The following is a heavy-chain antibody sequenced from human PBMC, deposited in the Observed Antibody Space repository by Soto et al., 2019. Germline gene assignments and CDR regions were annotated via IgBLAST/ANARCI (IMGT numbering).Heavy chain of an antibody. CDR3: ASTFIAAAGTMNWFDP. V-gene: IGHV1-18*01. J-gene: IGHJ5*02. CDR1: GYTFTSYG. CDR2: ISAYNGNT. Sequence: ASVKVSCKASGYTFTSYGISWVRQAPGQGLEWMGWISAYNGNTNYAQKLQGRVTMTTDTSTSTAYMELRSLRSDDTAVYYCASTFIAAAGTMNWFDPWGQGTLVTVPQ. D-gene: IGHD6-13*01.